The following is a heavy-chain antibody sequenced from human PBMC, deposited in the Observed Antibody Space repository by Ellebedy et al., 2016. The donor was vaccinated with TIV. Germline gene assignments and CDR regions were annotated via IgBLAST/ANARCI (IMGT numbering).Heavy chain of an antibody. D-gene: IGHD6-19*01. CDR2: IYSGGST. CDR3: ATVGLANDAFDF. Sequence: GESLKISCAVSGITVSNNYMGWVRQAPGKGLEWVSTIYSGGSTEYADSVKGRFTISKDNSENTVHLQMDSLRVEDTAVYYCATVGLANDAFDFWGQGTMVTVSA. V-gene: IGHV3-66*01. J-gene: IGHJ3*01. CDR1: GITVSNNY.